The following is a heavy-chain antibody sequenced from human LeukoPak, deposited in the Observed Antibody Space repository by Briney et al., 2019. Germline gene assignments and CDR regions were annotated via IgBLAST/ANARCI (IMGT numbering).Heavy chain of an antibody. J-gene: IGHJ4*02. CDR1: GFTFSSYA. V-gene: IGHV3-23*01. CDR3: AKDPRYCSSTSCYSNYFDY. CDR2: ISGSGGST. Sequence: GGSLRLSCAASGFTFSSYAMSWVRQAPGKGLEWVSAISGSGGSTYYADSVKGRFTISRDNSKNTLYLQMNSLRAEDTAVYYCAKDPRYCSSTSCYSNYFDYWGQGTLVTVSS. D-gene: IGHD2-2*01.